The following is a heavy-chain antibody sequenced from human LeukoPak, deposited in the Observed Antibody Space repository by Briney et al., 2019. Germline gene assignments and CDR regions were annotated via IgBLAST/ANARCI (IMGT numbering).Heavy chain of an antibody. CDR3: AKFLVVAAAATGTAFDY. CDR2: IYSGGST. Sequence: GSLRLSCAASGFTVSSNYMSWVRQAPGKGLEWVSVIYSGGSTYYADSVKGRFTISRDNSKNTLYLQMNSLRAEDTAVYYCAKFLVVAAAATGTAFDYWGQGTLVTVSS. V-gene: IGHV3-53*01. CDR1: GFTVSSNY. D-gene: IGHD2-15*01. J-gene: IGHJ4*02.